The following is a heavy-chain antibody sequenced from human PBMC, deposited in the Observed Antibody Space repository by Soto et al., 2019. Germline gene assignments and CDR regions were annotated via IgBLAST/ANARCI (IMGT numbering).Heavy chain of an antibody. CDR3: ARVIRGAYYNSPLDT. Sequence: ASVKVSCKSSGYTFTGYFMHWVRQAPGQGLEWMGWINSYSGGADYAQSFQGRVTMTRDTSISTVYMVLSRLRFDDTAVYYCARVIRGAYYNSPLDTWGQGTVVTVSS. CDR1: GYTFTGYF. CDR2: INSYSGGA. D-gene: IGHD3-10*01. V-gene: IGHV1-2*02. J-gene: IGHJ5*02.